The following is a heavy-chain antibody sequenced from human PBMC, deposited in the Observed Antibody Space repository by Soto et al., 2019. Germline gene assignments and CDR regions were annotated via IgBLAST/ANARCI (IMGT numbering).Heavy chain of an antibody. CDR1: VFIFANYG. D-gene: IGHD3-9*01. Sequence: TGGSLRLACEASVFIFANYGMHWVRQAAGKGREWVAVVSYDGSKEYYADSVKGRFTISRDNSKNMVYLQMSSLRVEDTAVYFCANILGYNHWAADGFDGWGQGTMVTVSS. J-gene: IGHJ3*01. CDR3: ANILGYNHWAADGFDG. CDR2: VSYDGSKE. V-gene: IGHV3-30*18.